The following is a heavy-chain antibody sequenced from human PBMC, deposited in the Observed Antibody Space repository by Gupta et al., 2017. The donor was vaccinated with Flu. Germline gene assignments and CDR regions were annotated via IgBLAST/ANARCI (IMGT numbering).Heavy chain of an antibody. Sequence: QVQLQESGPGLVKPSENLSLTCAVSGYSISSGYYWGWIRQPPGKGLEGRGSIYHSGSTYYNPSLKSRVTISVDTSKNQFSLKLSSVTAADTAVYYCARASPRRSRITMIVVVITPPYYFDYWGQGTLVTVSS. J-gene: IGHJ4*02. CDR3: ARASPRRSRITMIVVVITPPYYFDY. CDR1: GYSISSGYY. CDR2: IYHSGST. V-gene: IGHV4-38-2*01. D-gene: IGHD3-22*01.